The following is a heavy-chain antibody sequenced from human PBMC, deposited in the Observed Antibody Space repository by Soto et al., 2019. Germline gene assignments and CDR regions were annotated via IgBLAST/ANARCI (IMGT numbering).Heavy chain of an antibody. J-gene: IGHJ2*01. D-gene: IGHD3-10*01. CDR2: IYYSGNT. Sequence: QVQLQESGPGLVRPSQTLSLTCTVSGGSISSGDYYWSWIRQRPGEGLEWIGYIYYSGNTYYNRSLKSRITLSVDTSKNQFSLKLSSVTAADTAVYDCASYKYDAKGTPRYFDLWGRGTLVTVSS. V-gene: IGHV4-30-4*01. CDR1: GGSISSGDYY. CDR3: ASYKYDAKGTPRYFDL.